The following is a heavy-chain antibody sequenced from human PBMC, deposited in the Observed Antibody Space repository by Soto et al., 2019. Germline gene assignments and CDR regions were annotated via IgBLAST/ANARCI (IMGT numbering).Heavy chain of an antibody. D-gene: IGHD6-19*01. CDR1: GSTFSSDD. J-gene: IGHJ4*02. Sequence: GGSLGLSCVVSGSTFSSDDMSWVRQAPGRGLEWVSGISDSGGSTYYADSVKGRFTISRDNAENTLYLQMKSLRVEDTALYYCAKDGGWSLAVAGLFDYWGPGTQVTVSS. V-gene: IGHV3-23*01. CDR3: AKDGGWSLAVAGLFDY. CDR2: ISDSGGST.